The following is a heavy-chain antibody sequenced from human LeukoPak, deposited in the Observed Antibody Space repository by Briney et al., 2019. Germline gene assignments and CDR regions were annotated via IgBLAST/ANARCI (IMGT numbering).Heavy chain of an antibody. CDR1: GGSISSGGYS. Sequence: SQTLSLTCAVSGGSISSGGYSWSWIRQPPGKGLEWIGCIYHSGNTYYNPSLQSRVTISVDTSKDQFSLKLSSVTAADTAVYYCATVPKQQLVFDDWGQGTLVTVSS. CDR3: ATVPKQQLVFDD. CDR2: IYHSGNT. D-gene: IGHD6-13*01. V-gene: IGHV4-30-2*03. J-gene: IGHJ4*02.